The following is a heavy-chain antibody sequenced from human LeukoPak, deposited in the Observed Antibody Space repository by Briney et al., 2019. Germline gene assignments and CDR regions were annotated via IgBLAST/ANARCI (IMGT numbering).Heavy chain of an antibody. D-gene: IGHD1-26*01. CDR2: INPNSGGT. Sequence: ASVKVSCKASGYTFTGYYMHWVRQAPGQGLEWMGWINPNSGGTNYAQKFQGRVTMTRDTSISTAYMELSRLRSDDTAVCYCARVGAGATEPIDYWGQRTLVTVSS. J-gene: IGHJ4*02. V-gene: IGHV1-2*02. CDR1: GYTFTGYY. CDR3: ARVGAGATEPIDY.